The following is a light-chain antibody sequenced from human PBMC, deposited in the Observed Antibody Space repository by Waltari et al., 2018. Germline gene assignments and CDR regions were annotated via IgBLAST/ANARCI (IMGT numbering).Light chain of an antibody. CDR1: QSVSSSS. J-gene: IGKJ2*01. CDR3: LQYLSSPHT. Sequence: EIVLTQSPDTLSLSPGERATLSCRASQSVSSSSAWYQQKPGQAPRRLFYGAYTRANGIPDRLSGGGSGTDFTLTISRLEPEDFVVYYCLQYLSSPHTFGQGTKLEIK. CDR2: GAY. V-gene: IGKV3-20*01.